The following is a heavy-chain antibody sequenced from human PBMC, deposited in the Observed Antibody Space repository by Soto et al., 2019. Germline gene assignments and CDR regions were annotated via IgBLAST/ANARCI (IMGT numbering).Heavy chain of an antibody. J-gene: IGHJ4*02. D-gene: IGHD3-10*01. CDR2: LIPLFGTP. CDR3: ARDRDDYGSGNYYSRIDF. CDR1: VGIFSTYA. V-gene: IGHV1-69*01. Sequence: QVQLVQSGAEVKKPGSSVKASCKASVGIFSTYAISWLRQAPGQGLEWMGGLIPLFGTPNYAQRFQGRVTMTADESTSAADMEPSRLRSDDTAVYYCARDRDDYGSGNYYSRIDFWGQGTLVTVSS.